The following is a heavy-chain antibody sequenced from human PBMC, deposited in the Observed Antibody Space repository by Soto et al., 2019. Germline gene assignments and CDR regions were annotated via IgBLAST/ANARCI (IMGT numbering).Heavy chain of an antibody. Sequence: SETLSLTCAVSSDSVSTADWWSWVRQPPGKGLEWIGEIYHSGSTNYNPSLKSRVTISVDKSRNQFSLELSSVTAADTAVYYCAISSWFSIDFWGQGALVTVS. V-gene: IGHV4-4*02. J-gene: IGHJ4*02. CDR2: IYHSGST. CDR1: SDSVSTADW. CDR3: AISSWFSIDF. D-gene: IGHD6-13*01.